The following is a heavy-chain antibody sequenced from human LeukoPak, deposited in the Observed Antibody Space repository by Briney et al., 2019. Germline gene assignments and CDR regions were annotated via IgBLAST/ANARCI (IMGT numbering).Heavy chain of an antibody. CDR1: TASLNNIGYY. J-gene: IGHJ4*02. Sequence: ETLSLTCTVSTASLNNIGYYWGWIRRPPGEGLEWLGIVNYSGYTYYNPSLRSRVSINVDTAKNQFSLKLSSVTAAGTAVYYCVRQRGHSSSWWYFDYWAQGTLVTVSS. D-gene: IGHD6-19*01. CDR2: VNYSGYT. CDR3: VRQRGHSSSWWYFDY. V-gene: IGHV4-39*01.